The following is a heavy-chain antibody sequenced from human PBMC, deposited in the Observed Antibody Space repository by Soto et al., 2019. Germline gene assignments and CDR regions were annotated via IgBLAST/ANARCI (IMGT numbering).Heavy chain of an antibody. Sequence: GGSLRLSCAASGFTFSSYAMSWVRQAPGKGLEWVSAISGSGGGTYYADSVKGRFTISRDNSKNTLYLQMNSLRAEDTAVYYCAKANPFGVAKNWFDPWGQGTLVTVSS. CDR2: ISGSGGGT. CDR3: AKANPFGVAKNWFDP. CDR1: GFTFSSYA. J-gene: IGHJ5*02. D-gene: IGHD3-3*01. V-gene: IGHV3-23*01.